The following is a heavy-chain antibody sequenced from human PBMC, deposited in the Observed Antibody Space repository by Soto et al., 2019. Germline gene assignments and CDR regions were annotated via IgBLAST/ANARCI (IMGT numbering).Heavy chain of an antibody. Sequence: QVQLQESGPGLVKPSQTLSLTCTVSGGSISSAAYYWSWIRQHPGKGLEWIGYISPSGGTYYTPSLTSRVIISADTSKNQFSLNLTSVTAADTAVYYCAREYTYGSNFFDCWGQGALVTVSS. D-gene: IGHD5-18*01. CDR1: GGSISSAAYY. V-gene: IGHV4-31*03. J-gene: IGHJ4*02. CDR2: ISPSGGT. CDR3: AREYTYGSNFFDC.